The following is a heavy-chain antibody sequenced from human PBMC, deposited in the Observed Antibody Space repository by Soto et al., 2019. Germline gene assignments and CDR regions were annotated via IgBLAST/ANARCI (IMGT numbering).Heavy chain of an antibody. J-gene: IGHJ4*02. CDR2: IKSKTDGGTT. Sequence: PGGSLRLSCAASGFTFSNAWMSWVRQAPGKGLEWVGRIKSKTDGGTTDYAAPVKGRFTISRDDSKNTLYLQMNSLKTEDTAVYYCTTGAVAGSRGRYYFDYWGQGTLVTVSS. V-gene: IGHV3-15*01. CDR3: TTGAVAGSRGRYYFDY. CDR1: GFTFSNAW. D-gene: IGHD6-19*01.